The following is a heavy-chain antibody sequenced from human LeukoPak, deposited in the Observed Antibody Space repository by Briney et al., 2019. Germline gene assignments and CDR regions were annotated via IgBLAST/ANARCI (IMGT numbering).Heavy chain of an antibody. V-gene: IGHV1-2*02. D-gene: IGHD3-9*01. CDR3: ARDSQRIVTYYYYGMDV. CDR1: GYTFTGYY. CDR2: INPNSGGT. J-gene: IGHJ6*02. Sequence: GASVKVSCKASGYTFTGYYMHWVRQAPGQGLEWMGWINPNSGGTNYAQKFQGRVTMTRDTSISTAYMELSRLRSDDTAVYYCARDSQRIVTYYYYGMDVWGQGTTVTVSS.